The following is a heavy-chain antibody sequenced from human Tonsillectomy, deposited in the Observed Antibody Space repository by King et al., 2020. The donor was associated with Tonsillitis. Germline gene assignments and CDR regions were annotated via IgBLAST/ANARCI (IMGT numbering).Heavy chain of an antibody. CDR2: INPDGGGT. J-gene: IGHJ3*02. CDR1: GYTFTDYY. D-gene: IGHD6-25*01. V-gene: IGHV1-2*02. CDR3: ARDLVGYDAFDI. Sequence: VQLVQSGAEVKKPGASVKVSCRASGYTFTDYYIHWVRQAPGQGLEWMGRINPDGGGTRYAQRFQGRVTMTRDTSINTAYMEVSGLRGNDTAVYYCARDLVGYDAFDIWGQGTMVIVSS.